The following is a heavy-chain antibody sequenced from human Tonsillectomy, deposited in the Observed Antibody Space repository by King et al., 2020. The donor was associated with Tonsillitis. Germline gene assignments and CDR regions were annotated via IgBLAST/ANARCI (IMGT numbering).Heavy chain of an antibody. CDR3: AKDLSSRYFDL. D-gene: IGHD2-2*01. CDR2: MWYEGTNK. V-gene: IGHV3-33*06. Sequence: VQLVESGGGVVQPGRSLRLSCAASGFTFSTFGRHCVRQAPGKGLDWVASMWYEGTNKYYADSVKGRFTVSGGNSQKTVYLQMNSLRAEDTAVYYCAKDLSSRYFDLWGRGTLVTVSS. CDR1: GFTFSTFG. J-gene: IGHJ2*01.